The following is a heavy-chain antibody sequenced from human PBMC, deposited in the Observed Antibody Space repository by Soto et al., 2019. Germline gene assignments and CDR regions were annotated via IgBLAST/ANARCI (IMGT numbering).Heavy chain of an antibody. CDR1: GASISSYY. CDR3: ARSPNYYDSSGKRTVYNWFDP. V-gene: IGHV4-59*08. J-gene: IGHJ5*02. CDR2: IYYSGST. D-gene: IGHD3-22*01. Sequence: SETLSLTCTVSGASISSYYWSWIRQPPGKGLEWIGNIYYSGSTNYNPSLKSRVTISVDTSKNQFSLKLSSVTAADTAVYYCARSPNYYDSSGKRTVYNWFDPWGQGTLVTVSS.